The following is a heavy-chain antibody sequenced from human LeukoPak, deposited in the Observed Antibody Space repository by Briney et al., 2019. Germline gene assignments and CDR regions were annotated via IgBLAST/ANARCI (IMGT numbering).Heavy chain of an antibody. V-gene: IGHV3-30*18. Sequence: GGSLRLSCAASGFTFSCYGMHWVRQAPGKGLEWVAVISYDGSNKYYADSVKGRFTISRDNSKNTLYLQMNSLRAEDTAVYYCAKLGLPPIRGAYHSPMDYWGQGTLVTVSS. D-gene: IGHD3-10*01. J-gene: IGHJ4*02. CDR1: GFTFSCYG. CDR3: AKLGLPPIRGAYHSPMDY. CDR2: ISYDGSNK.